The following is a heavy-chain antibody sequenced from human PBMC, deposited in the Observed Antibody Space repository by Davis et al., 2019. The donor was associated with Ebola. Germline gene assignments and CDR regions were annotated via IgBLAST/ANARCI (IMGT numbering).Heavy chain of an antibody. CDR2: ISSSSSTI. Sequence: PGGSLRLSCAASGFTFSSYSMNWVRQAPGKGLEWVSYISSSSSTIYYADSVKGRFTISRDNAKNSLYLQMNSLRDEDTAVYYCARDRSTMVRGVINIRGMDVWGKGTTVTVSS. J-gene: IGHJ6*03. V-gene: IGHV3-48*02. CDR1: GFTFSSYS. CDR3: ARDRSTMVRGVINIRGMDV. D-gene: IGHD3-10*01.